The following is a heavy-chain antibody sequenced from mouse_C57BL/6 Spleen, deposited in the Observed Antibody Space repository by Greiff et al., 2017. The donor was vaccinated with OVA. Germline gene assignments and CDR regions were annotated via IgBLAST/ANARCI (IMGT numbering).Heavy chain of an antibody. CDR1: GYTFTSYW. Sequence: VQLQQPGAELVMPGASVKLSCKASGYTFTSYWMHWVKQRPGQGLEWIGEIDPSDSYTNYNQKFKGKSTLTVDKSSSTAYMQLCSLTSEDSAVYYCARFGSSGYFDYWGQGTTLTVSS. J-gene: IGHJ2*01. CDR2: IDPSDSYT. D-gene: IGHD3-2*02. CDR3: ARFGSSGYFDY. V-gene: IGHV1-69*01.